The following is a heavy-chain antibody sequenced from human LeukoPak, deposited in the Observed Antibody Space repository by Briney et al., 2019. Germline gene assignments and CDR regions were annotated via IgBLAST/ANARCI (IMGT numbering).Heavy chain of an antibody. V-gene: IGHV4-61*08. CDR1: GGSISSGGYY. J-gene: IGHJ6*02. CDR2: IYYSGST. D-gene: IGHD2-2*01. CDR3: AKSSTSCYRAGMDV. Sequence: PSETLSLTCTVSGGSISSGGYYWSWIRQPPGKGLEWIGYIYYSGSTNYNPSLKSRVTISVDTSKNQFSLKLSSVTAADTAVYYCAKSSTSCYRAGMDVWGQGTTVTVSS.